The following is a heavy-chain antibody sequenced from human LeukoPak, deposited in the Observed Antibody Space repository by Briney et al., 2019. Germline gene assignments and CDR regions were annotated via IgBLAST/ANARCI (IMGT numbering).Heavy chain of an antibody. CDR1: GGSISSGSYY. CDR2: IYHSGST. D-gene: IGHD3-22*01. J-gene: IGHJ4*02. CDR3: ARVNYYDSSGYLDY. V-gene: IGHV4-61*02. Sequence: PSQTLSLTCTVSGGSISSGSYYWSWIRQPAGKGLEWIGSIYHSGSTYYNPSLKSRVTISVDTSKNQFSLKLSSVTAADTAVYYCARVNYYDSSGYLDYWGQGTLVTVSS.